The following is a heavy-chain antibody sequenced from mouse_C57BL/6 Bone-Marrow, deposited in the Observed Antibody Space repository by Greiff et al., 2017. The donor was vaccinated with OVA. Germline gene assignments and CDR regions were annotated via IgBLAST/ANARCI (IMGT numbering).Heavy chain of an antibody. CDR2: INSDGGST. Sequence: EVKLQESGGGLVQPGESLKLSCESNEYEFPSHDMSWVRKTPEKRLELVAAINSDGGSTYYPDTMERRFIISRDNTKKTLYLQMSSLSSEDTALYYCARQYDGYYGFAYWGQGTLVTVSA. CDR3: ARQYDGYYGFAY. CDR1: EYEFPSHD. V-gene: IGHV5-2*01. D-gene: IGHD2-3*01. J-gene: IGHJ3*01.